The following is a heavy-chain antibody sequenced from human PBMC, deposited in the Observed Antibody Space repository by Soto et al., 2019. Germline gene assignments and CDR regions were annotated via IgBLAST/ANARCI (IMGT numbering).Heavy chain of an antibody. V-gene: IGHV4-4*02. CDR1: GGSISSINL. D-gene: IGHD3-22*01. J-gene: IGHJ3*02. Sequence: SETLSLTCAVSGGSISSINLWSWVRKPPGKGLEWIGEIYHSGSTNYNPSLKSQVTISVDKSKNQFALKLSSVTAADTAVYYCARDPDSSGATGAFDIWGQGTMVTVSS. CDR2: IYHSGST. CDR3: ARDPDSSGATGAFDI.